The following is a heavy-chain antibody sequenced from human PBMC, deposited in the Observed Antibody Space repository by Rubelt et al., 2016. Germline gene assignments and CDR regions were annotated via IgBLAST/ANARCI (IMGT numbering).Heavy chain of an antibody. J-gene: IGHJ3*02. D-gene: IGHD5-24*01. V-gene: IGHV1-18*01. Sequence: QVQLVQSGAEVKKPGASVKVSCKASGYTFTSYGISWVRQAPGQGLEWMGWISAYNGNTNYAQKLQGRATSTTDTSTGTAYMELRSLRSDDTAVYYCARRDGYNWDDAFDIWGQGTMVTVSS. CDR2: ISAYNGNT. CDR3: ARRDGYNWDDAFDI. CDR1: GYTFTSYG.